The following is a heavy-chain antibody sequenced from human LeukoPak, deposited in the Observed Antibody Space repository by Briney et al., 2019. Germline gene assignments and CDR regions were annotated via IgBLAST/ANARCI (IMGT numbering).Heavy chain of an antibody. CDR2: ISGSGGST. D-gene: IGHD3-3*01. CDR3: ANGITIFGVVIIPYDY. V-gene: IGHV3-23*01. Sequence: GGSLRLSCAASGFTFSSYAMSWVRQAPGKGLEWVSAISGSGGSTYYADSVKGRFTISRDNSKNTLYLQMNSLRAEDTAVYYCANGITIFGVVIIPYDYWGQGALVTVSS. J-gene: IGHJ4*02. CDR1: GFTFSSYA.